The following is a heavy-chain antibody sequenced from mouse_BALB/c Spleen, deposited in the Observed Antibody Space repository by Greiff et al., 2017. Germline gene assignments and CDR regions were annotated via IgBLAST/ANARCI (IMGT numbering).Heavy chain of an antibody. CDR1: GYTFTSYW. CDR3: AGLDRYHCDY. V-gene: IGHV1-74*01. CDR2: IDPYDSET. J-gene: IGHJ2*01. Sequence: QVQLQQPGAELVRPGASVKLSCKASGYTFTSYWMNWVKREPEQGLEWIGRIDPYDSETHYNQKFKDKALLTVDKSYSAAYMQLSSLTSEDSAVYYCAGLDRYHCDYWGQGTTLTVAS. D-gene: IGHD2-14*01.